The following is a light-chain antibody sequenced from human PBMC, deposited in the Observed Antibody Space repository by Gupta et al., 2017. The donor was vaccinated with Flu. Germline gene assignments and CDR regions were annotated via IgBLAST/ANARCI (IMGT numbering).Light chain of an antibody. CDR1: QSVLSSSNNKNY. CDR2: WAS. Sequence: DIVMTQSPDSLAVSLGERATINCKSSQSVLSSSNNKNYLAWYQQKPGQPPRLLIYWASTRESGVPDRFSGSGSGTDFTLTISSLQAEDVAVYYCQQYYNTKWTFGQGTKVE. V-gene: IGKV4-1*01. CDR3: QQYYNTKWT. J-gene: IGKJ1*01.